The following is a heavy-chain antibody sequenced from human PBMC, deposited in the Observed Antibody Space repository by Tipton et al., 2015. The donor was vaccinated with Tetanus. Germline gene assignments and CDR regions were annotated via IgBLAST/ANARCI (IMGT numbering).Heavy chain of an antibody. CDR2: ISSSGST. Sequence: TLSLTCSVSGASLRSGDYNWSWIRQPPGKGLEWLAYISSSGSTNSNYSLKSRITISRDTSKNQFSLKLASVTAADTAVYYCARDRGVRGGYYYYHGMDVWGQGTTVTVSS. CDR1: GASLRSGDYN. CDR3: ARDRGVRGGYYYYHGMDV. V-gene: IGHV4-61*08. J-gene: IGHJ6*02. D-gene: IGHD3-10*01.